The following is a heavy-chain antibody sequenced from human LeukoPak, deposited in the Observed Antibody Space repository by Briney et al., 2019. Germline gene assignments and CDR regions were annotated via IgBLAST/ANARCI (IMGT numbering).Heavy chain of an antibody. D-gene: IGHD1-26*01. CDR1: GGSVSSGSYF. V-gene: IGHV4-61*01. J-gene: IGHJ5*02. CDR3: ARCSGRGGPGAP. CDR2: INSIGST. Sequence: SETLSLTCTVSGGSVSSGSYFWSWIRQPPGKGLEWIGFINSIGSTDYNPSLKSRVTISEDTSKNQFSLNVTSVTAADTAVYYCARCSGRGGPGAPWGQGTLVTVSS.